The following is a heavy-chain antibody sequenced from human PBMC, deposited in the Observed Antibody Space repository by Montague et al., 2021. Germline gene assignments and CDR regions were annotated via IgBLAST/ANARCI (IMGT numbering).Heavy chain of an antibody. CDR2: IYYNGTT. J-gene: IGHJ5*02. D-gene: IGHD2-15*01. V-gene: IGHV4-39*01. Sequence: SQTLSLTCTVSGGSISSASYYWGWIRQPPGKGLEFIGVIYYNGTTYRNPSLKSRVTVSMDTSKNQFSLKLSSVTAADTAVYYCARSLYCRGGSCYSGFDPWGQGTLVTASS. CDR1: GGSISSASYY. CDR3: ARSLYCRGGSCYSGFDP.